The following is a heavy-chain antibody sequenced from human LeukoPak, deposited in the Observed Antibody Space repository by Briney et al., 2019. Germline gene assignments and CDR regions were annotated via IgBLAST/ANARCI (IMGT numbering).Heavy chain of an antibody. CDR2: FDPEDGET. CDR1: GYTLTELS. J-gene: IGHJ4*02. V-gene: IGHV1-24*01. D-gene: IGHD3-10*01. Sequence: ASVKVSCRVSGYTLTELSMHWVRQAPGKGLEWMGGFDPEDGETIYAQKFQGRVTMTEDTSTDTAYMELSSLRSEDTAVYYCATDPYYYGSGSYYHFDYWGQGTLVTVSS. CDR3: ATDPYYYGSGSYYHFDY.